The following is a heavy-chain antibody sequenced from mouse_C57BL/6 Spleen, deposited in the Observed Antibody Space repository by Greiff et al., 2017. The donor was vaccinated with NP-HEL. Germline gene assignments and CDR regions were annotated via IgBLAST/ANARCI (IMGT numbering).Heavy chain of an antibody. CDR3: ARQSDYDGPYAMDY. Sequence: EVKVVESGGDLVKPGGSLKLSCAASGFTFSSYGMSWVRQTPDKRLEWVATISSGGSYTYYPDSVKGRFTISRDNAKNTLYLQMSSLKSEDTAMYYCARQSDYDGPYAMDYWGQGTSVTVSS. J-gene: IGHJ4*01. CDR1: GFTFSSYG. V-gene: IGHV5-6*01. CDR2: ISSGGSYT. D-gene: IGHD2-4*01.